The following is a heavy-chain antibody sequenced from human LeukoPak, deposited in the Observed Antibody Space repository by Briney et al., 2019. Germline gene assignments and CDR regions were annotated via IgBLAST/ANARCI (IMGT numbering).Heavy chain of an antibody. J-gene: IGHJ5*02. D-gene: IGHD6-19*01. CDR2: IYYSGST. CDR3: ARDSSGGGYNWFDP. V-gene: IGHV4-59*01. CDR1: GGSISSYY. Sequence: PSETLSLTCTVSGGSISSYYWGWIRQPPGKGLEWIGYIYYSGSTNYNPSLKSRVTISVDTSKNQFSLKLSPVTAADTAVYYCARDSSGGGYNWFDPWGQGTLVTVSS.